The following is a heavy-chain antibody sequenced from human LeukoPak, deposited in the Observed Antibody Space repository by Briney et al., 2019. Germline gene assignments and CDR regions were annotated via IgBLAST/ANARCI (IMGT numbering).Heavy chain of an antibody. CDR2: IFYDGSRK. Sequence: GGSLRLSCAASGFIFSNFGVHGVRQAPGKGLEWVAVIFYDGSRKFCADSVKGRFTISRDTSKNTLYLQLNSLRAEDTALYYCARAASATYYNLAYWGQGTPVTVSS. D-gene: IGHD3-10*01. CDR1: GFIFSNFG. J-gene: IGHJ4*02. CDR3: ARAASATYYNLAY. V-gene: IGHV3-33*01.